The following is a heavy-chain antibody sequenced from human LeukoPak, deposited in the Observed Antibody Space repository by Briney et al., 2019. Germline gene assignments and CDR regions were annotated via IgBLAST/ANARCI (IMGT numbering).Heavy chain of an antibody. D-gene: IGHD3-16*01. CDR3: ARAHYGARGWCFDL. CDR1: GGSISSGGYS. J-gene: IGHJ2*01. Sequence: PSETLSLTCAVSGGSISSGGYSWSWIRQPPGKGLEWIGYIYYSGSTYYNPSLKSRVTISVDTSKNQFSLKLSSVTAADTAVYYCARAHYGARGWCFDLWGRGTLVTVSS. V-gene: IGHV4-30-4*07. CDR2: IYYSGST.